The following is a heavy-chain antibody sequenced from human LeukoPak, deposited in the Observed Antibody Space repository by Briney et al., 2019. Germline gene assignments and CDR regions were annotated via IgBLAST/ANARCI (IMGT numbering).Heavy chain of an antibody. D-gene: IGHD2-2*01. CDR3: ASVDHRDVVPAAMNDY. CDR2: IKQDGSEK. V-gene: IGHV3-7*01. Sequence: GGSLRLSCAASGFTFSSYWMSWVRQAPGKGLEWVANIKQDGSEKYYVDSVKGRFTISRDNAKNSLYLQMNSLRAEDTAVYYYASVDHRDVVPAAMNDYWGQGTLVTVSS. J-gene: IGHJ4*02. CDR1: GFTFSSYW.